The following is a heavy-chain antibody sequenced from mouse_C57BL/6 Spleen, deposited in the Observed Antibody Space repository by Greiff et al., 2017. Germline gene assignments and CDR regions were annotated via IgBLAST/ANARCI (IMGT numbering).Heavy chain of an antibody. CDR1: GFTFSDYG. Sequence: VQLQQSGGGLVKPGGSLKLSCAASGFTFSDYGMHWVRQAPEKGLEWVAYISSGSSTIYYADTVKGRFTISRDNAKNTLFLQMTSLRSEDTAMYYCARTGGSGYYFDYWGQGTTLTVSS. J-gene: IGHJ2*01. CDR3: ARTGGSGYYFDY. D-gene: IGHD3-1*01. CDR2: ISSGSSTI. V-gene: IGHV5-17*01.